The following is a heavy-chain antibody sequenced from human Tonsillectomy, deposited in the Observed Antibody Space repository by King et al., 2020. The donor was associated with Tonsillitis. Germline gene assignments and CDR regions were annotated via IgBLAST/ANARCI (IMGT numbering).Heavy chain of an antibody. CDR1: GFSLSTYGVG. Sequence: TLKESGPTLVKPTQTLTLTCTFSGFSLSTYGVGVGWIRQPPGKALEWLALIYWDDDKLYSPSLQSRLPITKDTSKNQVVLTMTNMDPVDTSNYSCAHRYNRSAGRWFDPWGQGTLVIVSS. CDR2: IYWDDDK. V-gene: IGHV2-5*02. CDR3: AHRYNRSAGRWFDP. J-gene: IGHJ5*02. D-gene: IGHD1-14*01.